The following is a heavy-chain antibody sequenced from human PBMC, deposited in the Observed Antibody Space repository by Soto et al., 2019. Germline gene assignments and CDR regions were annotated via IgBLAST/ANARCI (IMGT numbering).Heavy chain of an antibody. J-gene: IGHJ4*02. Sequence: SETLSLTCTVSGGSVSSGSYYWSWIRQPPGKGLEWIGYIYYSGSTNYNPSLKSRVTISVDTSKNQFSLKLSSVTAADTAVYYCARSPRYDILTSDYWGQGTLVTVSS. CDR3: ARSPRYDILTSDY. CDR2: IYYSGST. V-gene: IGHV4-61*01. CDR1: GGSVSSGSYY. D-gene: IGHD3-9*01.